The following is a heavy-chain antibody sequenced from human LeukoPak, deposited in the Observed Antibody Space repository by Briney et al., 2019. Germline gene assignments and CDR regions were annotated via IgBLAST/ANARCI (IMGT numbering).Heavy chain of an antibody. J-gene: IGHJ4*02. V-gene: IGHV4-39*01. CDR2: MLYSGST. CDR1: GGSISSGSYY. D-gene: IGHD6-6*01. CDR3: ARGPEYSSSSGFDY. Sequence: SETLSLTCTVSGGSISSGSYYWGWIRQPPGKGLEWIGSMLYSGSTNYKPSLKSRVTMSVDTSKNQFSLKLSSVTAADTAVYYCARGPEYSSSSGFDYWGQGTLVTVSS.